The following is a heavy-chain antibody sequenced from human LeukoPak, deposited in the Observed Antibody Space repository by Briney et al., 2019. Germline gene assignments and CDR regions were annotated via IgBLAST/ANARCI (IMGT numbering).Heavy chain of an antibody. J-gene: IGHJ4*02. D-gene: IGHD3-22*01. CDR3: ARDPHYYDSSGSRGY. V-gene: IGHV4-59*12. CDR1: GASITSYY. CDR2: IYYSGST. Sequence: SETLSLTCAVSGASITSYYWTWIRQPPGKGLEWIGSIYYSGSTYYNPSLKSRVTISVDTSKNQFSLKLSSVTAADTAVYYCARDPHYYDSSGSRGYWGQGTLVTVPS.